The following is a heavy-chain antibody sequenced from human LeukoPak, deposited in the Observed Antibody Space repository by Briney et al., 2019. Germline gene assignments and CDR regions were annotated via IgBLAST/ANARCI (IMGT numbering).Heavy chain of an antibody. Sequence: QAGGSLRLSCAASGFTFSSYWMSWVRQAPGKGLEWVSVIYSGGSTYYADSVKGRFTISRDNSKNTLYLQMNSLRAEDTAVYYCARELYCSSTSCYTGMGAFDIWGQGTMVTVSS. V-gene: IGHV3-53*01. D-gene: IGHD2-2*02. CDR2: IYSGGST. J-gene: IGHJ3*02. CDR3: ARELYCSSTSCYTGMGAFDI. CDR1: GFTFSSYW.